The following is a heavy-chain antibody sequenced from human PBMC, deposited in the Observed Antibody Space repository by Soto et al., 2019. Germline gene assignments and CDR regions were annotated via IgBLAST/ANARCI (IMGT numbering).Heavy chain of an antibody. CDR1: GGSISSYY. V-gene: IGHV4-59*08. CDR2: IYYSGST. J-gene: IGHJ4*02. CDR3: ARQLPRGKVDYFDS. D-gene: IGHD2-21*02. Sequence: SETLSLTCTVSGGSISSYYWSWIRQPPGKGLEWIGYIYYSGSTNYNPSLKSRVTISVDTSKNQFSLKLSSVTAADTAVYYCARQLPRGKVDYFDSWGQGTLVTVSS.